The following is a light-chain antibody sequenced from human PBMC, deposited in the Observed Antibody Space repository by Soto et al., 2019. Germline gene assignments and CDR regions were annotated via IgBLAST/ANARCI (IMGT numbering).Light chain of an antibody. J-gene: IGLJ1*01. V-gene: IGLV2-8*01. CDR3: KSYAVSNSYV. CDR2: DGV. CDR1: KNVFGVYDF. Sequence: QSVISPLSSASGSPGQSVTISCPGSKNVFGVYDFDSWYQHRPATAPRLTIYDGVQLPSGVPKRFSGSKSGNTASLTVAVHQAADEADYFVKSYAVSNSYVVGSVTKFTV.